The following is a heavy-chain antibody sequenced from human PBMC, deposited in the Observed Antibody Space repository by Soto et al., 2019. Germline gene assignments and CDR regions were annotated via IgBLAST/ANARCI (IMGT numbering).Heavy chain of an antibody. CDR1: GFTFSSYS. J-gene: IGHJ4*02. V-gene: IGHV3-21*01. CDR3: ATILGEYSSSPPPTNDY. Sequence: GGSLRLSCAASGFTFSSYSMNWVRQAPGKGLEWVSSISSSSSYIYYADSVKGRFTISRDNAKNSLYLQMNSLRAEDTAVYYCATILGEYSSSPPPTNDYWGQGTLVTVSS. D-gene: IGHD6-6*01. CDR2: ISSSSSYI.